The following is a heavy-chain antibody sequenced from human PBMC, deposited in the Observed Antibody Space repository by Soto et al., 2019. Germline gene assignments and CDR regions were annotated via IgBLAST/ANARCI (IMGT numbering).Heavy chain of an antibody. CDR3: AKDSSGWYGGSYFDY. Sequence: EVQLLESGGGLVQPGGSLRLSCAASGFTFSSYAMSWVRQAPGKGLEWVSAISGSGGSTYYADSVKGRFTISRDNSKNTPYLQMNSLRAEDTAVYYCAKDSSGWYGGSYFDYWGQGTLVTVSS. V-gene: IGHV3-23*01. CDR1: GFTFSSYA. CDR2: ISGSGGST. J-gene: IGHJ4*02. D-gene: IGHD6-19*01.